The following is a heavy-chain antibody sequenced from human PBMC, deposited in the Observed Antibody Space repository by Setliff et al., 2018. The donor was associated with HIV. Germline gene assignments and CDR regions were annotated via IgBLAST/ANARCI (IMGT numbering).Heavy chain of an antibody. CDR3: ARGPSGRAPAPARAPHYYGLDL. Sequence: SETLSLTCDVSGFSISSRYYWGWIRQSPGKGLEWIGNIYHTGSSYYNPSLNDRATISLDTSKNQFSLKLNSVTAADTAVYYCARGPSGRAPAPARAPHYYGLDLWGPGTTVTVS. V-gene: IGHV4-38-2*01. CDR1: GFSISSRYY. J-gene: IGHJ6*01. D-gene: IGHD2-2*01. CDR2: IYHTGSS.